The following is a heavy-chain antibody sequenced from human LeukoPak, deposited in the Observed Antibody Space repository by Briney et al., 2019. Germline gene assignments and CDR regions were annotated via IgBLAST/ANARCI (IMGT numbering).Heavy chain of an antibody. Sequence: GASVKVSCKASGYTFTSYDINWVRQATGQGLEWMGWMNPNSGNTGYAQKFQGRVTMTRNTSISTAYMELSSLRSEDTAVYYCARQRPPHAAGTNWFDPWGQGTLVTVSS. CDR1: GYTFTSYD. V-gene: IGHV1-8*01. D-gene: IGHD6-13*01. CDR2: MNPNSGNT. J-gene: IGHJ5*02. CDR3: ARQRPPHAAGTNWFDP.